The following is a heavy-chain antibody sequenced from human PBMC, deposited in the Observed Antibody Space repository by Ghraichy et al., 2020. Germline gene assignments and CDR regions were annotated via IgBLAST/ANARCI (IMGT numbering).Heavy chain of an antibody. D-gene: IGHD3-3*01. CDR2: ISGSGGST. J-gene: IGHJ4*02. CDR3: AKESTLRFLEWLPHYFDY. V-gene: IGHV3-23*01. CDR1: GFTFSSYA. Sequence: GESLNISCAASGFTFSSYAMSWVRQAPGKGLEWVSAISGSGGSTYYADSVKGRFTISRDNSKNTLYLQMNSLRAEDTAVYYCAKESTLRFLEWLPHYFDYWGQGTLVTVSS.